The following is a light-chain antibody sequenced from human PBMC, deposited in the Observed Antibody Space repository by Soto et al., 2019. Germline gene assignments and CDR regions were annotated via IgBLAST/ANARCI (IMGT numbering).Light chain of an antibody. Sequence: IVLTQSPGTLSLSPGERATLSCRASQSDSSRYLAWYQQKPGQAPRLLIYGASSRATGIPDRFSGSGSGTDFTLTISRLDPEDFAVYYCQQYGSSPSFGQGTKVDIK. V-gene: IGKV3-20*01. CDR1: QSDSSRY. CDR3: QQYGSSPS. CDR2: GAS. J-gene: IGKJ1*01.